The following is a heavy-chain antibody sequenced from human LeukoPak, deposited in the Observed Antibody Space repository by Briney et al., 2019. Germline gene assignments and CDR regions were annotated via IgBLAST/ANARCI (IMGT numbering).Heavy chain of an antibody. CDR2: ISSSSSYI. Sequence: PGGSLRLSCAASGFTFSSYSMNWVRQAPGKWLEWVSSISSSSSYIYYADSVKGRFTISRDNAKNSLYLQMNSLRAEDTAVYYCAKDQRRLRWYPNWFDPWGQGTLVTVSS. D-gene: IGHD4-23*01. V-gene: IGHV3-21*01. J-gene: IGHJ5*02. CDR3: AKDQRRLRWYPNWFDP. CDR1: GFTFSSYS.